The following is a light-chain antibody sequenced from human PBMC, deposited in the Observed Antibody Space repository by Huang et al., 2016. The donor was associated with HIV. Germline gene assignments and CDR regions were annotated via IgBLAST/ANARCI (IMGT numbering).Light chain of an antibody. CDR2: AAS. CDR1: QDIRNY. Sequence: DIHMTQSPSSLSSSVGDRVTLTCRASQDIRNYLAWYQQKPGTAPKLLISAASTLQSGVPSRFSGSGSGTDFTLTIGSLQPEDVATYYCQKYNSAPYTFGQGTKLEIK. V-gene: IGKV1-27*01. CDR3: QKYNSAPYT. J-gene: IGKJ2*01.